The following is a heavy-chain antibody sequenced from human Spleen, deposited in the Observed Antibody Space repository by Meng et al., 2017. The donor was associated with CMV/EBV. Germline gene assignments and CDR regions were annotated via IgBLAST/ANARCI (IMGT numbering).Heavy chain of an antibody. CDR3: ATVTTDY. V-gene: IGHV3-30*02. Sequence: GESLKISCAASGFTFDDHAMHWVRQAPGKGLEWVAFIRYDGSNKYYADSVKGRFTISRDDSKNTLYLQMNSLRAEDTAVYYCATVTTDYWGQGTLVTVSS. J-gene: IGHJ4*02. D-gene: IGHD4-17*01. CDR1: GFTFDDHA. CDR2: IRYDGSNK.